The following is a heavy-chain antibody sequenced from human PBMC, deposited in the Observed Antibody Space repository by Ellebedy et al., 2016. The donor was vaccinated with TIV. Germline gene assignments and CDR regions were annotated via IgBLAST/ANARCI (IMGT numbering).Heavy chain of an antibody. Sequence: SETLSLXXTVSGGSISSSSYYWGWIRQPPGKGLEWIGSIYYSGSTYYNPSLKSRVTISVDTSKNQFSLKLSSVTAADTAVYYCARFERNWFDPWGQGTLVTVSS. CDR3: ARFERNWFDP. CDR2: IYYSGST. J-gene: IGHJ5*02. CDR1: GGSISSSSYY. D-gene: IGHD6-25*01. V-gene: IGHV4-39*07.